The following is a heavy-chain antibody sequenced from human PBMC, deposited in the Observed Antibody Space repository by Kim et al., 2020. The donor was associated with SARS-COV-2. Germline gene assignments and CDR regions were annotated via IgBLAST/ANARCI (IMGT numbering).Heavy chain of an antibody. J-gene: IGHJ5*02. CDR1: GFTFSSYS. V-gene: IGHV3-48*02. Sequence: GGSLRLTCAASGFTFSSYSMNWVRQAPGKGLEWVSYISSSSSTIYYADSVKGRFTISRDNAKNSLYLQMNSLRDEDTAVYYCAREFAVAGTGVWFDPWGQGTLVTVSS. CDR3: AREFAVAGTGVWFDP. D-gene: IGHD6-19*01. CDR2: ISSSSSTI.